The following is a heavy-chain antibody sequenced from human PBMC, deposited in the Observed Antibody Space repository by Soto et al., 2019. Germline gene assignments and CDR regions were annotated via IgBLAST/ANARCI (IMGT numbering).Heavy chain of an antibody. V-gene: IGHV6-1*01. CDR1: GNSVSSNSAA. D-gene: IGHD3-10*01. CDR2: TYYRSKWYT. Sequence: QLQLQQSGPGLVKPSQTLSLTCAISGNSVSSNSAAWHWIRQSPSRGLEWLGRTYYRSKWYTDYAVSVKTRITISPDISKNQCSLQLNSVTPEDTAVYFCTFVYGSGIGGCFDPWAQGTLVTVSS. CDR3: TFVYGSGIGGCFDP. J-gene: IGHJ5*02.